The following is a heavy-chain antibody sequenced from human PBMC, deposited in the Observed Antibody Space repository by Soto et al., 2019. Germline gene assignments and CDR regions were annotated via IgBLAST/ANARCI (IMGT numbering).Heavy chain of an antibody. Sequence: GASVKVSCKASGGTFSSYAISWVRQAPGQGLEWMGGIIPIFGTANYAQKFQGRVTITADESTSTAYMGLSSLRSEDTAVYYCARPIVGAYDAFDIWGQGTMVTVSS. CDR3: ARPIVGAYDAFDI. J-gene: IGHJ3*02. D-gene: IGHD1-26*01. CDR1: GGTFSSYA. V-gene: IGHV1-69*13. CDR2: IIPIFGTA.